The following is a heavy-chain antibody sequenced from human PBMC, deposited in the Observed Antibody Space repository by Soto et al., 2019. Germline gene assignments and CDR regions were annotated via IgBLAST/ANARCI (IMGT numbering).Heavy chain of an antibody. CDR1: GDSVSSNHAT. CDR2: TYYRAKWYY. V-gene: IGHV6-1*01. CDR3: LRLIGNSWFDS. D-gene: IGHD3-16*01. Sequence: VQLQQSGTGLVKPSQTLSLTCAISGDSVSSNHATWDWIRQSPSRGLEWLGRTYYRAKWYYDDSLSVISLRSINPATSKTPRPMPVYSVASDDTAVYLCLRLIGNSWFDSWCQGTLVTVSS. J-gene: IGHJ5*01.